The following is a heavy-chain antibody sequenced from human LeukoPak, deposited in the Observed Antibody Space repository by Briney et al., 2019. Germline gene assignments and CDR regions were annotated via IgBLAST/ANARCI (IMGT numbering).Heavy chain of an antibody. D-gene: IGHD6-13*01. J-gene: IGHJ4*02. CDR3: ARLKTIAAAGD. CDR2: IYYSGST. Sequence: SETLSLTCTVSGGSISSSSYYWGWIRQPPGKGLEWIGSIYYSGSTYYNPSLKSRVTISVDTSKNQFSLKLSSVTAADTAVYYCARLKTIAAAGDWGQGTLVTVSS. CDR1: GGSISSSSYY. V-gene: IGHV4-39*01.